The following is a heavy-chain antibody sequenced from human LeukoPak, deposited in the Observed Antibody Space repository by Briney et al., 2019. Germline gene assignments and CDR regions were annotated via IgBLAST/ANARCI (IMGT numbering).Heavy chain of an antibody. J-gene: IGHJ4*02. D-gene: IGHD3-10*01. V-gene: IGHV1-2*02. CDR3: ARECVLDKFTMIRGVIGTL. CDR1: GYTFTTYY. CDR2: INPNSGDT. Sequence: ASVKVSFKASGYTFTTYYIHWVRQAPGQGLEWMGWINPNSGDTNYAQKFQGRVTMTRDTSISTAYMELSRLRSDDTAVYYCARECVLDKFTMIRGVIGTLWGQGTLVTVSS.